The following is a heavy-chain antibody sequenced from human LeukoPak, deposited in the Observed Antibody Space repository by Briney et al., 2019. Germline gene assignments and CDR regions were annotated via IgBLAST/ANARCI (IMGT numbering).Heavy chain of an antibody. CDR1: GFTFNNHW. Sequence: PGGSLRLSCAASGFTFNNHWMCWVRQAPGKGLEWVANIKQDGGEKFYVDSVKGRFTISRDNAKNSLYLQMNSLRAEDTAVYYCARDELWTVVEPALDYWGQGTLVTVSS. V-gene: IGHV3-7*01. CDR2: IKQDGGEK. J-gene: IGHJ4*02. CDR3: ARDELWTVVEPALDY. D-gene: IGHD2-2*01.